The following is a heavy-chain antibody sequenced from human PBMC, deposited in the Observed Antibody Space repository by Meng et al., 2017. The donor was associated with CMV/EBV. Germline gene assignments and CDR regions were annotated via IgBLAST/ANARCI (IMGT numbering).Heavy chain of an antibody. D-gene: IGHD6-6*01. CDR3: ARPYSSSSFRAFDI. V-gene: IGHV4-38-2*02. Sequence: SETLSLTCTVSGYSISSGYYWGWRRQPPGKALEWIGIIYHSGSTYYNPSLKSRVTISVDTSKHQFSLKPSSVTAADTAVYYCARPYSSSSFRAFDIWGQGTMVTVSS. CDR1: GYSISSGYY. CDR2: IYHSGST. J-gene: IGHJ3*02.